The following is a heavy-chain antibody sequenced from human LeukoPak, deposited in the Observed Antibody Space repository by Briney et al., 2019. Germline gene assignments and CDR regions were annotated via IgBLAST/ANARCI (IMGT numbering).Heavy chain of an antibody. Sequence: ASVKVSCKASGYTFTSYGISWVRQAPGQGLEWMGWINPNSGGTNYAQKFQGRVTMTRDTSISTAYMELNRLRSDDTAVYYCARETDIVVVVAAPDFDYWGQGTLVTVSS. CDR3: ARETDIVVVVAAPDFDY. D-gene: IGHD2-15*01. CDR1: GYTFTSYG. V-gene: IGHV1-2*02. J-gene: IGHJ4*02. CDR2: INPNSGGT.